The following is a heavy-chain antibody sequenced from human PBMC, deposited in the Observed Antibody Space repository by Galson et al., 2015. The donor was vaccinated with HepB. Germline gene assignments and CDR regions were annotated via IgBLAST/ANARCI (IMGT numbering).Heavy chain of an antibody. Sequence: SVKVSCKASGGTFGSYTISWVRQAPGQGLEWMGRIIPTLAIVDYAQKFQGRVTIGADKSTGTAYMELSRLGSEDTALYYCAREKLAPISPVSLSGNGMDVWGQGTTVTVSS. J-gene: IGHJ6*02. D-gene: IGHD1-1*01. V-gene: IGHV1-69*04. CDR1: GGTFGSYT. CDR2: IIPTLAIV. CDR3: AREKLAPISPVSLSGNGMDV.